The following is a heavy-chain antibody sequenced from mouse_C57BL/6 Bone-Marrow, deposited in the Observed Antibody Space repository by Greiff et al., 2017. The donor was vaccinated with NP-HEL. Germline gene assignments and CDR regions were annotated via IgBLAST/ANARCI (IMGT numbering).Heavy chain of an antibody. Sequence: EVKLMESGAELVRPGASVKLSCTASGFNIKDDYMHWVKQRPEQGLEWIGWIDPENGDTEYASKFQGKATITADTSSNTAYLQLSSLTSEDTAVYYCTTWGLRRSYYARDYWGQGTSVTVSS. CDR3: TTWGLRRSYYARDY. CDR1: GFNIKDDY. J-gene: IGHJ4*01. V-gene: IGHV14-4*01. CDR2: IDPENGDT. D-gene: IGHD2-2*01.